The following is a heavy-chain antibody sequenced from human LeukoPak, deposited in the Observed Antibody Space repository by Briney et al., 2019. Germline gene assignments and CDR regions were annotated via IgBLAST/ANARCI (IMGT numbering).Heavy chain of an antibody. CDR2: ISSSGSTI. V-gene: IGHV3-11*04. J-gene: IGHJ4*02. CDR3: ARLANLPPGGSYGDY. CDR1: GFTFSDYY. D-gene: IGHD1-26*01. Sequence: GGSLRLSCAASGFTFSDYYMSWIRQAPGKGLEWVSYISSSGSTIYYADSVKGRFTISRDNAKNSLYLQVNSLRAEDTAVYYCARLANLPPGGSYGDYWGQGTLVTVSS.